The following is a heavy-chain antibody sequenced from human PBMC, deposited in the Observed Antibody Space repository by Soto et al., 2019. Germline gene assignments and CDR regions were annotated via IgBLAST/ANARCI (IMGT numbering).Heavy chain of an antibody. Sequence: ASETLSLTGSISGGTIGDYYCSWIRQPPGKGLEWLAYIYYTGKTDQNPSLERRVSISLGTSKNQFSLNLRSVTSEDTAVYYCVGKHDRGGSFDSCG. CDR1: GGTIGDYY. D-gene: IGHD3-22*01. CDR3: VGKHDRGGSFDS. J-gene: IGHJ4*03. V-gene: IGHV4-59*01. CDR2: IYYTGKT.